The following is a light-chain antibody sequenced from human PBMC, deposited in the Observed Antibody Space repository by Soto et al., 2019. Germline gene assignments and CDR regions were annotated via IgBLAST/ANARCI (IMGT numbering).Light chain of an antibody. CDR1: QTIMTY. CDR2: AAS. V-gene: IGKV1-39*01. J-gene: IGKJ1*01. Sequence: DLQMTQSPSSLSASVGDEVTITCRASQTIMTYLNWYQLKPGRPPRLLIYAASSLQSGVPARFSGSGSGTDFTLTISSLQPEDFATYSCQQSYNSPQTCGRVTKVDIK. CDR3: QQSYNSPQT.